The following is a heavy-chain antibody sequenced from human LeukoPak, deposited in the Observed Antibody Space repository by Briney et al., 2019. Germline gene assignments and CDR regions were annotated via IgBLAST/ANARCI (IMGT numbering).Heavy chain of an antibody. CDR2: ISSSGVNT. CDR3: AKDLHRGSPNAFDI. J-gene: IGHJ3*02. Sequence: PGGSLRLSCAASGFTFTTYAMSWVRQATGKGLEWVSTISSSGVNTYYADSVKGRFTISRDTSSNTLYLQMNSLTVEDTAVYYCAKDLHRGSPNAFDIWGQGTMVTVSS. CDR1: GFTFTTYA. D-gene: IGHD6-6*01. V-gene: IGHV3-23*01.